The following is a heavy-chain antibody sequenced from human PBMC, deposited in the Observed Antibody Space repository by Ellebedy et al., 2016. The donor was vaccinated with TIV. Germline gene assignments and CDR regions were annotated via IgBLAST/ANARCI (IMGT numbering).Heavy chain of an antibody. J-gene: IGHJ4*02. V-gene: IGHV3-7*01. D-gene: IGHD6-19*01. Sequence: GESLKISCGTSGFTFSNYWMTWVRQAPGKGLEWVASIKQDGSEKYYVDSVEGRFAISRDNAKNSMYLQMNSLRDEDTAVYYCARDQWLGRAYYFDSWGQGTLVTVSS. CDR2: IKQDGSEK. CDR3: ARDQWLGRAYYFDS. CDR1: GFTFSNYW.